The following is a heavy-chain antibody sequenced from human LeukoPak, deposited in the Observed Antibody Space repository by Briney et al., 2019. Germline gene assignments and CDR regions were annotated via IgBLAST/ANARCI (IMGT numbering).Heavy chain of an antibody. CDR1: GFTFNSYA. CDR3: AKDMGMGSGWFFFDY. D-gene: IGHD6-19*01. J-gene: IGHJ4*02. V-gene: IGHV3-23*01. Sequence: PGGSLRLSCAASGFTFNSYAMSWVRQAPGKGLEGVSAISGSGGSTYYADSVKGRFTISRDNSKNTLYLQMNSLRAEDTAVYYCAKDMGMGSGWFFFDYWGQGTLVTVSS. CDR2: ISGSGGST.